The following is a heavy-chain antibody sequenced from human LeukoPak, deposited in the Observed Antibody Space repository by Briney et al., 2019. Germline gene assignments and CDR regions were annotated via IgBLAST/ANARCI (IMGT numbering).Heavy chain of an antibody. CDR3: ARLGGRLAAAPSNAFDT. CDR1: GFTFSSYS. J-gene: IGHJ3*02. CDR2: ISSSSSYI. D-gene: IGHD6-13*01. Sequence: GGSLRLSCAASGFTFSSYSMNWVRQAPGKGLEWVSSISSSSSYIYYADSVKGRFTISRDNAKNSLYLQMNSLRAEDTAVYYCARLGGRLAAAPSNAFDTWGQGTMVTVSS. V-gene: IGHV3-21*01.